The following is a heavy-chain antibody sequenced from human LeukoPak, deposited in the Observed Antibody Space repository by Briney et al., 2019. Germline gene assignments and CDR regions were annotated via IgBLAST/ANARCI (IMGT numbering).Heavy chain of an antibody. J-gene: IGHJ4*02. D-gene: IGHD5-18*01. V-gene: IGHV3-30*03. Sequence: GGSLRLSCAASGFTFSSYGMHWVRQAPGKGLEWVAVISYDGSNKYYADSVKGRFTISRDNSKNTLYLQMNSLRAEDTAVYYCASRDTAMVAFDYWGQGTLVTVSS. CDR1: GFTFSSYG. CDR2: ISYDGSNK. CDR3: ASRDTAMVAFDY.